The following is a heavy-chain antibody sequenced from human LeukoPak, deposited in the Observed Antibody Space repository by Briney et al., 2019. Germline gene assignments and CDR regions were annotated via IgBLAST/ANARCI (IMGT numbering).Heavy chain of an antibody. CDR1: GFTVSSNY. V-gene: IGHV3-53*01. J-gene: IGHJ6*02. CDR2: IYSGGST. CDR3: ARDGVVVVRKTYYYYGMDV. Sequence: GGSLRLSCAASGFTVSSNYMSWVRQAPGRGLEWVSVIYSGGSTYYADSVKGRFTISRDNSKNTLYLQMNSLRAEDTAVYYCARDGVVVVRKTYYYYGMDVWGQGTTVTVS. D-gene: IGHD2-15*01.